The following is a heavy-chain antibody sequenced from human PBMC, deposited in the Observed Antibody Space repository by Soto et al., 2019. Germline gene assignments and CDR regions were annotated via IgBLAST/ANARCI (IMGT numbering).Heavy chain of an antibody. J-gene: IGHJ6*02. CDR2: ISYDGSNK. CDR3: ARSPNIVLMVYASALYYGMDV. D-gene: IGHD2-8*01. CDR1: GFTFSSYA. V-gene: IGHV3-30-3*01. Sequence: GGSLRLSCAASGFTFSSYAMHWVRQAPGKGLEWVAVISYDGSNKYYADSVKGRFTISRDNSKNTLYLQMNSLRAEDTAVYYCARSPNIVLMVYASALYYGMDVWGQGTTVTVSS.